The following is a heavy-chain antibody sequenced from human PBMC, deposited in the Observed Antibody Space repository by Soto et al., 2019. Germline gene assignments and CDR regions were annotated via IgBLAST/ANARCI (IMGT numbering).Heavy chain of an antibody. V-gene: IGHV4-30-4*01. J-gene: IGHJ5*02. CDR1: GGSISSGDYY. Sequence: SETLSLTCTVSGGSISSGDYYWTWIRQPPGKGLEWIGYIYSSGGTYYNPSLKSRVTISVDTSESQFSLKLSSVTAADTAVYLCARAPPFPRAQKWFDPWGQGTLVTVSS. CDR2: IYSSGGT. CDR3: ARAPPFPRAQKWFDP.